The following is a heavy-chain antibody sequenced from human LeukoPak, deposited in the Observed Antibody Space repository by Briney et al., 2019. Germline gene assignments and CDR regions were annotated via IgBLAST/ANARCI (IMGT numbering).Heavy chain of an antibody. V-gene: IGHV3-11*06. J-gene: IGHJ4*02. CDR1: GFTFSDYY. CDR3: ARDVRGYKY. CDR2: ISSTSSFT. Sequence: PGGSLRLSCAASGFTFSDYYMSWIRQAPGKGLEWVSYISSTSSFTNYADSVKGRFTISRDNAKNSLYLQMNSLRAEDTAVNYCARDVRGYKYWGQGTLVTVSS. D-gene: IGHD3-10*02.